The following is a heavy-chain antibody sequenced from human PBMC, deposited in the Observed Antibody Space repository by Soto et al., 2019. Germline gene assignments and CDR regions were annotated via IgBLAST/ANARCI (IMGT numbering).Heavy chain of an antibody. CDR2: INPNSGGT. D-gene: IGHD3-22*01. V-gene: IGHV1-2*02. Sequence: SVKVSCKASGYTFTGYYMHWVRQAPGQGLEWMGWINPNSGGTNYAQKFQGRVTMTRDTSISTAYMELSRLRSDDTAVYYCARATPGYDSSCYYPDGYWRQGNLVT. J-gene: IGHJ4*02. CDR3: ARATPGYDSSCYYPDGY. CDR1: GYTFTGYY.